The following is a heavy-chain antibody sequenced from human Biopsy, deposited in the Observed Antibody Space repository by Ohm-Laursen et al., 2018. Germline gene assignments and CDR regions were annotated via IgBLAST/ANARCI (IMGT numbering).Heavy chain of an antibody. CDR3: AADADGYYTEFDY. V-gene: IGHV1-69*04. J-gene: IGHJ4*02. Sequence: SVKVSCKPSGGPSSNYAFNWVRQAPGQGLKWVGRIVPVLGHLNYAQRFQGRVSITADKSTSYVFMELSRLTSGDTAVYYCAADADGYYTEFDYWGPGTLVTVSS. CDR2: IVPVLGHL. D-gene: IGHD3-3*01. CDR1: GGPSSNYA.